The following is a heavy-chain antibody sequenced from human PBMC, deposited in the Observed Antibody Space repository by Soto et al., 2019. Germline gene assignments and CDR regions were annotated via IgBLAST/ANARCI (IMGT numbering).Heavy chain of an antibody. CDR3: AKDQASGQGSFDS. CDR1: GFTFNIYG. CDR2: ISYDGSNQ. J-gene: IGHJ4*02. Sequence: GGSLRLSCAASGFTFNIYGMHWVRQAPDKGLEWVALISYDGSNQYYADSVKGRFTISRDNSKNTLFLQMNSPRADDTAVYYCAKDQASGQGSFDSWGQGTL. V-gene: IGHV3-30*18.